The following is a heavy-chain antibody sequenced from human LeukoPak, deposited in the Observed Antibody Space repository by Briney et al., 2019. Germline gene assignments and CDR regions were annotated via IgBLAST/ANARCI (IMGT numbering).Heavy chain of an antibody. D-gene: IGHD1-26*01. CDR1: GFSFRDFG. Sequence: GGSLRLSCAVSGFSFRDFGFHWVRQAPGKGLEWVAVTWYDESQNYYADSVKGRFTISKDNSKNTLYLEMNSLRVEDTAVYYCAKWEGTRQFYFGYWGQGALVTVAS. CDR2: TWYDESQN. V-gene: IGHV3-33*06. CDR3: AKWEGTRQFYFGY. J-gene: IGHJ4*02.